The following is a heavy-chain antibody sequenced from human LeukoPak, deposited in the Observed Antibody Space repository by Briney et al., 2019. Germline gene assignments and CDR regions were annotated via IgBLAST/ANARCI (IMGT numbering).Heavy chain of an antibody. CDR1: GFTFTDYY. D-gene: IGHD2/OR15-2a*01. J-gene: IGHJ4*02. V-gene: IGHV1-2*02. Sequence: ASMKVSCKSSGFTFTDYYIHWVRQAPGQGLEWMGYIGPHSSATSSPQEFQGRVTMARDTSMSTAYMELTRLTSDDTAVYYCAREGNGLLSKDFDYWGQGTLVTVSS. CDR2: IGPHSSAT. CDR3: AREGNGLLSKDFDY.